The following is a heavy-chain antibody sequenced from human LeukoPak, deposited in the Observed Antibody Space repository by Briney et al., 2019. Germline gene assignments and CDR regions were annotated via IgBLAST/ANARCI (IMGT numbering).Heavy chain of an antibody. V-gene: IGHV4-39*01. Sequence: SETLSLTCTVSGGSISSTNYYWGWIRQPPGKGLEWIGSIYYSGSTYYNPSLKSRVTISVDTSKNQFSLKLSSVTAADTAVYYCASRRGSFGAFDIWGQGTMVTVSS. CDR2: IYYSGST. D-gene: IGHD3-10*01. CDR3: ASRRGSFGAFDI. J-gene: IGHJ3*02. CDR1: GGSISSTNYY.